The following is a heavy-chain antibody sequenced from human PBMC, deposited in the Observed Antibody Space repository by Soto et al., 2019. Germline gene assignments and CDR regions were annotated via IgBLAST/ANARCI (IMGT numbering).Heavy chain of an antibody. CDR3: AKWSAIAGGGEALDV. D-gene: IGHD1-26*01. J-gene: IGHJ3*01. V-gene: IGHV1-18*01. CDR1: GYTFINYG. CDR2: LSAYNGDT. Sequence: QVQLVQSGAEVKKPGASVRVSCKTPGYTFINYGITWVRQAPGQGLEWMGWLSAYNGDTSSSEKLQDRYTVTTDTSMNTAYMDLRSVRTVDTAQYNCAKWSAIAGGGEALDVWGQGTMV.